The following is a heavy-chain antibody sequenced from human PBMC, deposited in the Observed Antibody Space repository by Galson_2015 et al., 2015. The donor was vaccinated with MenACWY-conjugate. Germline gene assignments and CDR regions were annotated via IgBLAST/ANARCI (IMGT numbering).Heavy chain of an antibody. Sequence: SLRLSCAASGFTFSSYWMSWVRQAPGKGLEWVANIKQDGSEKYYVDSVKGRFTISRDNAKNSLYLQMNSLRAEDTAVYYCARDRQLVRAFYYYYYMDVWGKGTTVTVSS. CDR3: ARDRQLVRAFYYYYYMDV. J-gene: IGHJ6*03. CDR2: IKQDGSEK. CDR1: GFTFSSYW. D-gene: IGHD6-6*01. V-gene: IGHV3-7*03.